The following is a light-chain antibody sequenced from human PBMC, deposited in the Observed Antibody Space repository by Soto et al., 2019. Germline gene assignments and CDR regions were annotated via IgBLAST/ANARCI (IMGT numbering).Light chain of an antibody. CDR3: QQSFT. CDR1: QTISSW. Sequence: DIQMTQSPSTLSGSVGDRVTITCRASQTISSWLAWYQQKPGKAPKLLIYKASSLESGVPSRFSGSGSGTDFTLTISRLEPEDFAVYYCQQSFTFGPGTKVDIK. CDR2: KAS. J-gene: IGKJ3*01. V-gene: IGKV1-5*03.